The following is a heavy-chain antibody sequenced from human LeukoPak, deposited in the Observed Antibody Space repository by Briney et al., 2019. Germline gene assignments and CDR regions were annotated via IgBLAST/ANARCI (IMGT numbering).Heavy chain of an antibody. J-gene: IGHJ6*03. CDR1: GYSTSSGYY. CDR3: ARVRSGLDYYYYMDV. D-gene: IGHD1-26*01. V-gene: IGHV4-38-2*02. Sequence: SETLSLTCTVSGYSTSSGYYWGWIRQPPGKGLEWIGSIYHSGSTYYNPSLKSRVTISVDTSKNQFSLKLSSVTAADTAVYYCARVRSGLDYYYYMDVWGKGTTVTVSS. CDR2: IYHSGST.